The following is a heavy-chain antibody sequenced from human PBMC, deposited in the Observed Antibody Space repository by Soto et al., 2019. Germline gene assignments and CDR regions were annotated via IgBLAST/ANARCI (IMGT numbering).Heavy chain of an antibody. V-gene: IGHV3-21*01. D-gene: IGHD2-15*01. J-gene: IGHJ1*01. CDR3: ARGDRPDANCSCGSCYPYHEYFQH. CDR1: GFTFSSYA. Sequence: PGGSLRLSCAASGFTFSSYAMSWVRQAPGKGMEWVSSISSSSSNIYYADSVKGRFTISRDNAKNSLYLQMNSLRAEDTAVYYCARGDRPDANCSCGSCYPYHEYFQHWGQGTLVTVSS. CDR2: ISSSSSNI.